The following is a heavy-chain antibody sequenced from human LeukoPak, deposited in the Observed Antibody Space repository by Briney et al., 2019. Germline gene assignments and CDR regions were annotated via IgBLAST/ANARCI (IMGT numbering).Heavy chain of an antibody. V-gene: IGHV3-7*01. CDR3: AGERPSSSWYDF. Sequence: PGGSLRLSCAASEFTFSTYLMTWVRQAPGKGLEWVANIKQDGSEKYYADSVRGRFTISRDNGEKSLYLQMNSLRVEDTAVYYCAGERPSSSWYDFWGQGTLVTVSS. D-gene: IGHD6-13*01. J-gene: IGHJ5*01. CDR2: IKQDGSEK. CDR1: EFTFSTYL.